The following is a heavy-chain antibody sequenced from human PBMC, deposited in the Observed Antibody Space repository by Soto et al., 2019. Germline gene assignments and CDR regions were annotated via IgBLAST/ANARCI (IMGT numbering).Heavy chain of an antibody. V-gene: IGHV4-30-4*01. CDR3: ARKGSGSYPSGYYYYYGMDV. CDR2: IYYSGST. J-gene: IGHJ6*02. Sequence: SETLSLTCTVSGGSISSGDYYWSWIRQPPGKGLEWIGYIYYSGSTYYNPSLKSRVTISVDTSKNQFSLKLSSVTAADTAVYYCARKGSGSYPSGYYYYYGMDVWGQGTTVTVSS. CDR1: GGSISSGDYY. D-gene: IGHD3-10*01.